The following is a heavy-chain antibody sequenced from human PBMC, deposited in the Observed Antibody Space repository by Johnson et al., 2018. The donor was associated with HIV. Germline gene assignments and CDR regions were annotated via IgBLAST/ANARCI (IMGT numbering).Heavy chain of an antibody. V-gene: IGHV3-30*02. D-gene: IGHD3-10*01. CDR3: AARGSGTYGAFDS. J-gene: IGHJ3*02. CDR1: GFTFSSYG. CDR2: IRYDGSNK. Sequence: QVQLVESGGGVVQPGRSLRLSCAASGFTFSSYGMHWVRQAPGKGLAWVALIRYDGSNKYYADSVKGRFTISRDNSKNTLYLQMNSLRTEDTAVYYCAARGSGTYGAFDSWGQGTRVTVSS.